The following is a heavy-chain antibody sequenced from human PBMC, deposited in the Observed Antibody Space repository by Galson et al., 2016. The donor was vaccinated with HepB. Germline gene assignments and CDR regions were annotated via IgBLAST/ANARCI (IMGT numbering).Heavy chain of an antibody. D-gene: IGHD2-2*02. CDR3: ARGGGRGETYTGDY. CDR2: VSTYNGNT. CDR1: GYTFSSYS. V-gene: IGHV1-18*04. J-gene: IGHJ4*02. Sequence: SVKVSCKASGYTFSSYSILWVRQAPGQGLEWMGWVSTYNGNTNSAQKLQGRVTMTTDTATTTAYMELRTLRSDDTAVYYCARGGGRGETYTGDYWGQGTLVTVSS.